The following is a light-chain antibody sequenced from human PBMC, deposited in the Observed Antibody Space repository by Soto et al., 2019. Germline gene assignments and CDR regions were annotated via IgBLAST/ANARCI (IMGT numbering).Light chain of an antibody. CDR3: LQHNSYPHT. CDR1: QGIRND. CDR2: ATS. J-gene: IGKJ4*01. V-gene: IGKV1-17*01. Sequence: DIQMTQSPSSLSASVGDRVTITCRASQGIRNDLDWYQQKPGKAPKRLIYATSTLQGGVPSRFRGSGSGTEYTLTINSLQPEDFATYYWLQHNSYPHTFGGGPKVEIK.